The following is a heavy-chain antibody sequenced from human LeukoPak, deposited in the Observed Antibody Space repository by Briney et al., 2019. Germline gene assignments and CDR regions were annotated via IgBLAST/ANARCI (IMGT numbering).Heavy chain of an antibody. D-gene: IGHD2-2*01. Sequence: GGSLRLSCAASGFTFSSYSMNWVRQAPGKGLEWVSSISSSSSYIYYADSVKGRFTIPRDNAKNSLYLQMNSLRAEDTAVYYCARGGWAAAMDGDYWGQGTLVTVSS. CDR1: GFTFSSYS. CDR2: ISSSSSYI. V-gene: IGHV3-21*01. J-gene: IGHJ4*02. CDR3: ARGGWAAAMDGDY.